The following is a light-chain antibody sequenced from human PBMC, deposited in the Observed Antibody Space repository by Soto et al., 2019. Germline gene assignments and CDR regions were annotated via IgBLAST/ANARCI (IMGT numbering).Light chain of an antibody. Sequence: DIQMTQSPSSLSASVGDRVTITCQASQDITNYLNWYQQKPGKAPKLLIYDASNLERGVPSRFSGSGSGTDFTFTISSLQPEDIATYYCQYENLPYTFGQGTKVEIK. CDR3: QYENLPYT. CDR1: QDITNY. J-gene: IGKJ2*01. CDR2: DAS. V-gene: IGKV1-33*01.